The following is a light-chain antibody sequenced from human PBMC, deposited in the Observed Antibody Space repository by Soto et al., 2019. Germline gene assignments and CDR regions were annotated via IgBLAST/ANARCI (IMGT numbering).Light chain of an antibody. J-gene: IGKJ1*01. CDR1: QSVSSK. Sequence: EIVLTQSPGTLSVSPGERATLSCRASQSVSSKLAWYQQNPGHAPRLLFYGASTGATGVPARFSGSGSETEFTLSISSLQSEDFAVYYCQQYNNWPGTFGQGTKVEIK. CDR3: QQYNNWPGT. CDR2: GAS. V-gene: IGKV3-15*01.